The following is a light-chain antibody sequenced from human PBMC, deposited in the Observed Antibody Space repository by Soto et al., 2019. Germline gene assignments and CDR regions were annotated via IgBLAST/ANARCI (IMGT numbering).Light chain of an antibody. CDR1: QSVSTY. Sequence: IESAEFAGRLIFSQGKRATLSCRASQSVSTYVAWYQQKPGQATRFLIYGASTRATGIPDRISGSGSETEFTLTISSLQAEDGAVYYSQEYDIWLRRFGQGTMLDIK. CDR3: QEYDIWLRR. V-gene: IGKV3-15*01. J-gene: IGKJ1*01. CDR2: GAS.